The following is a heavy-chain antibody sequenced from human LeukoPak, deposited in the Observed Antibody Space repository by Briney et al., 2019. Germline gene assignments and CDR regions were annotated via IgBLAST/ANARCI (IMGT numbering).Heavy chain of an antibody. CDR3: ARFVVTAGYYYMDV. D-gene: IGHD2-21*02. CDR2: MNPNSGNT. V-gene: IGHV1-8*01. Sequence: ASVKVSCKASGYTFTSYDINWVRQATGQGLEWMGWMNPNSGNTGYAQKFQGRVTMTRNTSISTAYMELSSLRSEDTAVYYCARFVVTAGYYYMDVWGKGTTVTVSS. CDR1: GYTFTSYD. J-gene: IGHJ6*03.